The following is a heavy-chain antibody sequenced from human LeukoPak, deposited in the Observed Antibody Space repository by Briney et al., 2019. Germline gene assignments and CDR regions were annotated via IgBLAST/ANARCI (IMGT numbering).Heavy chain of an antibody. CDR3: ARGMGRRAFEI. CDR2: IYPGDSET. CDR1: GYFFPSYW. J-gene: IGHJ3*02. Sequence: GESLKISCKASGYFFPSYWIGWVRQMPGKGLEWMGIIYPGDSETIYGPSFQGQVTISADKSISTAYLQWSSLKASDTAMYYCARGMGRRAFEIWGQGTMVTVSS. V-gene: IGHV5-51*01. D-gene: IGHD3-10*01.